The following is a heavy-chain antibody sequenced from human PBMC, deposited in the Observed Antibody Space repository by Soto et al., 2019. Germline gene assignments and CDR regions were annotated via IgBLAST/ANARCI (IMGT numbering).Heavy chain of an antibody. Sequence: TSETLSLTCTVSGGSISSYYWSWIRQPPGKGLEWIGYIYYSGSTNYNPSLKSRVTISVDTSKNQFSLKLSSVTAADTAVYYCARGLRAARNYYYYYMDVWGKGTTVTVSS. V-gene: IGHV4-59*01. J-gene: IGHJ6*03. CDR3: ARGLRAARNYYYYYMDV. D-gene: IGHD6-6*01. CDR2: IYYSGST. CDR1: GGSISSYY.